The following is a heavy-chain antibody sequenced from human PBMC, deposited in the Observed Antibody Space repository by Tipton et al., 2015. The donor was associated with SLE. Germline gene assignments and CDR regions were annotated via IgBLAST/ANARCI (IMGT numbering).Heavy chain of an antibody. Sequence: SLRLSCAASGFTFNKFWMNWVRQAPGKGLEWVAYIKRDGSERYYVDSVKGRFTVSRDNAKNSLYLQMNSLRADDTAVYYCARASSNYFDFWGQGTLVTVSS. D-gene: IGHD4-11*01. CDR3: ARASSNYFDF. J-gene: IGHJ4*02. CDR2: IKRDGSER. CDR1: GFTFNKFW. V-gene: IGHV3-7*01.